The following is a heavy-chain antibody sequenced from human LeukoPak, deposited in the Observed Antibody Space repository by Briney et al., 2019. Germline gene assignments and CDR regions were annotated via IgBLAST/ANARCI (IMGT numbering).Heavy chain of an antibody. V-gene: IGHV4-34*01. CDR3: ARVSSSGWYEFDY. D-gene: IGHD6-19*01. CDR2: INHSGST. Sequence: SETLSLTCAVYGGSFSGYYWSWIRQPPGKGLEWIGEINHSGSTNYNPSLKSRVTISVDTSKNQFSLKLSSVTAADTAVYYCARVSSSGWYEFDYWGQGTLVTVFS. CDR1: GGSFSGYY. J-gene: IGHJ4*02.